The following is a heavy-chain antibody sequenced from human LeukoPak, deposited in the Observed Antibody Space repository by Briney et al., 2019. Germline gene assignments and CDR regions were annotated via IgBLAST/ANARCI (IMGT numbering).Heavy chain of an antibody. J-gene: IGHJ4*02. CDR2: ISGSGGST. CDR1: GFTFSTYA. D-gene: IGHD5-12*01. Sequence: GGSLRLSCAASGFTFSTYAMSWVRQAPGKGLEWVSGISGSGGSTYYADSVKGRFTITRDNSKNTLYLQMNSLRAEDTAVYYCARGVDIGMIIPVYWGQGTLVTVSS. CDR3: ARGVDIGMIIPVY. V-gene: IGHV3-23*01.